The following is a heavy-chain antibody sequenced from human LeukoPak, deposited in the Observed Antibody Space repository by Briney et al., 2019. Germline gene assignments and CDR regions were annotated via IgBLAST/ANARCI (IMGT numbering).Heavy chain of an antibody. V-gene: IGHV4-34*01. CDR2: INQSGDT. CDR1: GGSSSDYY. CDR3: ARVTYGSGSYHGRFDP. Sequence: SETLSLTCRDYGGSSSDYYWSWIRQPPGKGLEWIGEINQSGDTNYNPSLTSRVTLSVETSKYQFFLRLTSVTAADTAVYYCARVTYGSGSYHGRFDPWGQGTLVTVSS. J-gene: IGHJ5*02. D-gene: IGHD3-10*01.